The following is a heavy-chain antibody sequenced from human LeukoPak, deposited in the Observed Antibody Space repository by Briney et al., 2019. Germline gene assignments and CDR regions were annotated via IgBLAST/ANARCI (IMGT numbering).Heavy chain of an antibody. Sequence: SVKVSCKASGFSFTSSAVRWVRQDRGRRLEWIGGIVVGSGNTNYAQKFQERVTITRDMSTSTAYMELSSLRSEDTAVYYCAADSLRGWLQLGDWGQGTLVTVSS. CDR3: AADSLRGWLQLGD. J-gene: IGHJ4*02. CDR1: GFSFTSSA. D-gene: IGHD5-24*01. CDR2: IVVGSGNT. V-gene: IGHV1-58*01.